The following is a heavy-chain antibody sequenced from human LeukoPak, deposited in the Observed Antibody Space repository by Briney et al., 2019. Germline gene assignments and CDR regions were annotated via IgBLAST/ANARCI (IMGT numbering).Heavy chain of an antibody. CDR3: AKLGAAGYYFDY. D-gene: IGHD3-10*01. V-gene: IGHV3-23*01. J-gene: IGHJ4*02. Sequence: GGSLRLSCAASGFTFSSYGMSWVRQAPGKGPEWVSAISGSGGSTYYADSVKGRFTISRDNSKNTLYLQMNSLRAEDTAVYYCAKLGAAGYYFDYWGQGTLVTVSS. CDR2: ISGSGGST. CDR1: GFTFSSYG.